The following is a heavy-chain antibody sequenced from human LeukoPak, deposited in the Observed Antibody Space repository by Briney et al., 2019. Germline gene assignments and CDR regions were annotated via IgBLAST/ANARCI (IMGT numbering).Heavy chain of an antibody. J-gene: IGHJ2*01. CDR3: ARDRANWGAVWYFDL. CDR1: GFTFSNFE. Sequence: PGGSLRLSCAASGFTFSNFEMNWVRQAPGKGLEWISYISSSGNTVYYADSVKGRFTTSRDNARNSLYLHMNSLRAEDTAVFYCARDRANWGAVWYFDLWGRGTLVTVSS. V-gene: IGHV3-48*03. D-gene: IGHD7-27*01. CDR2: ISSSGNTV.